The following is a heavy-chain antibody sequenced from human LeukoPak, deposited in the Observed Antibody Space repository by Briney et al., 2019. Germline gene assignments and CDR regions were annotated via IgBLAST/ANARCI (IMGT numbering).Heavy chain of an antibody. CDR3: VREDSGWYVDY. V-gene: IGHV1-2*02. CDR2: INPNSGGT. D-gene: IGHD6-19*01. J-gene: IGHJ4*02. Sequence: ASVKVPCKASGYSFTAYYIHWVRQAPGQGLEWMGWINPNSGGTNFAQKFQGRVAMTRDTSISTAYMELSRLRSDDAAVYYCVREDSGWYVDYWGQGTLVTVSS. CDR1: GYSFTAYY.